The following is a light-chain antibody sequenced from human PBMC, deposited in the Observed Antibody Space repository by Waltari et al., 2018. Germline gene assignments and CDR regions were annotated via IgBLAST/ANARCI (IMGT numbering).Light chain of an antibody. CDR2: ANT. V-gene: IGLV1-40*01. CDR3: QSYDKSLYYV. J-gene: IGLJ1*01. CDR1: RSNIGAGYD. Sequence: QSVLTQPPSVSGAPGQRVTISCTGSRSNIGAGYDVHWYQQLPGTTPKLRIYANTNRPSGVPDRFSGSKSGTSASLAITGLQAEDEADYYCQSYDKSLYYVFGSGTKVTVL.